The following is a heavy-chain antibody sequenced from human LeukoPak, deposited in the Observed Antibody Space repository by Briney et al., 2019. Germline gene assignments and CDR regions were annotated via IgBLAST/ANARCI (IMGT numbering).Heavy chain of an antibody. CDR1: GFTFSSYA. CDR3: ARPQSSSGYYWPFDD. D-gene: IGHD3-22*01. V-gene: IGHV3-23*01. Sequence: GGSQRLSCAASGFTFSSYAMRWVRQAPGKGLEWVSAISPSSGTFYADSVKGRFTISRDNSKNTLYLQMNSLRAEDTVVYYCARPQSSSGYYWPFDDWGQGTLVTVSS. CDR2: ISPSSGT. J-gene: IGHJ4*02.